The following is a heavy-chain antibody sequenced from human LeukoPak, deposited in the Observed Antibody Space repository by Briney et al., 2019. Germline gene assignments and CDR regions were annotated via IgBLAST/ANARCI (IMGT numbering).Heavy chain of an antibody. CDR1: GYSISSGYY. Sequence: SETLSLTCTISGYSISSGYYWGWIRQPPGKGLEWIGSIYHSGSTYYNPSLKNRVTISLDTSENQFSLKLSSVTAADTAVYYCARDLYSSGWGYFDYWGQGTLVTVSS. CDR3: ARDLYSSGWGYFDY. D-gene: IGHD6-19*01. V-gene: IGHV4-38-2*02. J-gene: IGHJ4*02. CDR2: IYHSGST.